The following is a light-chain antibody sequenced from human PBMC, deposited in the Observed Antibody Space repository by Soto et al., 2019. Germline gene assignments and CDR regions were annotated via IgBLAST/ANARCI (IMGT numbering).Light chain of an antibody. J-gene: IGLJ1*01. Sequence: QAVVTQPASVSGSPGQSITISCTGTSSDVGGYNYVSWYRQHPGKAPKLMIYAVTDRPSGVSSRFSGSKSGNTASLTISGLQAEDEADYYCSSYTSSSTLFGTGTKVTVL. CDR3: SSYTSSSTL. CDR2: AVT. CDR1: SSDVGGYNY. V-gene: IGLV2-14*01.